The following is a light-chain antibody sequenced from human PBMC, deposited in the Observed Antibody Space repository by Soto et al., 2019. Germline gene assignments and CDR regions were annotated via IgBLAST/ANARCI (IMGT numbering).Light chain of an antibody. V-gene: IGKV1-39*01. J-gene: IGKJ4*01. Sequence: DIQMAQSPSSLSASVGDRVTITCRASQSISTYLHWYQQKPGKATNLLIYAASTLQSGVPSRFSCSGSGTDFTLTISSLQPEDFATYFCQHGYSTPLTVGGGTKVDIK. CDR2: AAS. CDR3: QHGYSTPLT. CDR1: QSISTY.